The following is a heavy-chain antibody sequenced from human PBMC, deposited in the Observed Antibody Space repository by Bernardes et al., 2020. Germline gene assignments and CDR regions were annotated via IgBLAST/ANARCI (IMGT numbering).Heavy chain of an antibody. CDR1: GFTFSGYS. J-gene: IGHJ4*02. CDR2: ISGGSDNI. V-gene: IGHV3-48*01. Sequence: GSLRLSCATSGFTFSGYSLEWVRQAPGKGLEWISYISGGSDNIQYADSVKGRFSISRDSSKNSVYLQMNSVRLEDTGVYYCVRSLPMAYWGQGTLVTVSS. D-gene: IGHD3-16*01. CDR3: VRSLPMAY.